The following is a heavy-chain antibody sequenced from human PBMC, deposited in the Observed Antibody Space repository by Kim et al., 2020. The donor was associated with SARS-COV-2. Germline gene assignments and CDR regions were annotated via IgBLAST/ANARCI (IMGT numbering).Heavy chain of an antibody. CDR3: ARTTTGWPNWFDS. J-gene: IGHJ5*01. Sequence: ASVKVSCMASGYFFNTYDINWVRQASGQGLEWLGWVTPSTGNTGYAQKFQGRVTVTRDTSIRTAYMELSNLRYEDTAVHYCARTTTGWPNWFDSWGQGTLVTVS. CDR2: VTPSTGNT. D-gene: IGHD6-19*01. CDR1: GYFFNTYD. V-gene: IGHV1-8*02.